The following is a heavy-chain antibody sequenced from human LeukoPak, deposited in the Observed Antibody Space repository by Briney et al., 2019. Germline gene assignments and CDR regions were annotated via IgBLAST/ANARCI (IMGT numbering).Heavy chain of an antibody. CDR1: GGSISSGDYY. J-gene: IGHJ4*02. CDR2: IYYSGST. V-gene: IGHV4-30-4*08. D-gene: IGHD5-12*01. CDR3: ARTHSDYEYYFDY. Sequence: PSETLSLTCSVSGGSISSGDYYWSWIRQPPGKGLEWIGYIYYSGSTYYSPSLKGRVTISVDTSKNQFSLKLSSVTAADTAVYYCARTHSDYEYYFDYWGQGTLVTVSS.